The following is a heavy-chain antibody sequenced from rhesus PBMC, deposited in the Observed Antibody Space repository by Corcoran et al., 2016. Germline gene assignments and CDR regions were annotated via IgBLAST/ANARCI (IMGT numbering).Heavy chain of an antibody. CDR1: GGSFSGHY. CDR2: MAGSGSST. V-gene: IGHV4-173*01. J-gene: IGHJ4*01. D-gene: IGHD4-29*01. Sequence: QLQLQESGPGLVKPSETLSLTCAVSGGSFSGHYWSWIRQPPGKGLEWIGRMAGSGSSTDCKPSLKGRVTMSTDTSKNQLSLNLMSVTAAVTAVYFCARNYGTFVDHWGQGVLVTISS. CDR3: ARNYGTFVDH.